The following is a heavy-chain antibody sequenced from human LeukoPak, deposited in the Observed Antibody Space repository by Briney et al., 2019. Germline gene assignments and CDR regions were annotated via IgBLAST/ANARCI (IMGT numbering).Heavy chain of an antibody. CDR3: ARDIQQLVPYWYFDL. V-gene: IGHV1-2*02. J-gene: IGHJ2*01. CDR2: INPNSGGT. Sequence: ASVTLSCKASGYTFTVYYMHWVRQAPGQGLEWMVWINPNSGGTTYAQKFQGRVTMTRDTSISTAYMELSRLRSDDTAVYYCARDIQQLVPYWYFDLWGRGTLVTVSS. CDR1: GYTFTVYY. D-gene: IGHD6-13*01.